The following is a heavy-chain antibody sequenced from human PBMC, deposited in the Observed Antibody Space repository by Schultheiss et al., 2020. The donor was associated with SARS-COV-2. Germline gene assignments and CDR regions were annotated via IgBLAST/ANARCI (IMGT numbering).Heavy chain of an antibody. Sequence: ASVKVSCKASGYTFTGYYMHWVRQAPGQGLEWMGWISAYNGNTNYAQKLQGRVTITADKSTSTAYMELSSLRSEDTAVYYCARDFGIPSSSSSGVSYWGQGTLVTVSS. V-gene: IGHV1-18*04. D-gene: IGHD6-6*01. CDR1: GYTFTGYY. CDR2: ISAYNGNT. CDR3: ARDFGIPSSSSSGVSY. J-gene: IGHJ4*02.